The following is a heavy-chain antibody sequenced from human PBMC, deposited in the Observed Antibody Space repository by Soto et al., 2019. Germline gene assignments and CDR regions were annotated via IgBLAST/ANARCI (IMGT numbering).Heavy chain of an antibody. J-gene: IGHJ5*02. CDR1: GFTFSSYD. CDR2: IGTAGDT. Sequence: PGGSLRLSCAASGFTFSSYDMHWVRQATGKGLEWVSAIGTAGDTYYPGSVKGRFTISRENAKNSLYLQMNSLRAGDTAVYYCAREGGRLNWFDPWGQGTLVTVSS. CDR3: AREGGRLNWFDP. V-gene: IGHV3-13*04. D-gene: IGHD1-26*01.